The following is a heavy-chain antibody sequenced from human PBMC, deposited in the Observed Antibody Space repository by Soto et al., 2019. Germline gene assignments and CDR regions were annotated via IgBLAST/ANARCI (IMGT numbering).Heavy chain of an antibody. CDR1: GGSISSGDYY. Sequence: QVQLQESGPGLVEPSQTLSLTCTVSGGSISSGDYYWSWIRQPPGKGLEWIGYIYYSGSTYYNPSLKSRVTISVDTSKNQFSLKLNSVTAADTAVYYCARAMVVTQNWFDPWGQGTLVTVSS. CDR3: ARAMVVTQNWFDP. V-gene: IGHV4-30-4*01. CDR2: IYYSGST. J-gene: IGHJ5*02. D-gene: IGHD2-21*02.